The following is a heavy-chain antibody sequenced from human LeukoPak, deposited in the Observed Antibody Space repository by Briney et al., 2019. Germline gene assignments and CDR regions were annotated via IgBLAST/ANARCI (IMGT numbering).Heavy chain of an antibody. CDR2: IIPIFGTA. V-gene: IGHV1-69*13. CDR1: GGTFSSYA. Sequence: SVKVSCKASGGTFSSYAISWVRQAPGQGLEWMGGIIPIFGTANYAQKFQGRVAITADESTSTAYMELSSLRSEDTAVYYCARDVDYSNYYFDYWGQATLVTVSS. D-gene: IGHD4-11*01. CDR3: ARDVDYSNYYFDY. J-gene: IGHJ4*02.